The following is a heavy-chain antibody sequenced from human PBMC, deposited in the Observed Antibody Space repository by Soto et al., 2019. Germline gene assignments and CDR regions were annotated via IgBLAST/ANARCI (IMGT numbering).Heavy chain of an antibody. CDR2: TSGSGGAT. CDR1: GFTFSSYA. J-gene: IGHJ2*01. V-gene: IGHV3-23*01. D-gene: IGHD3-10*01. CDR3: AKDLGPPVRSHYPYWYFDV. Sequence: EVQLMESGGGLVQPGGSLSLSCAASGFTFSSYAMSWFAQTPGKGLEGVLGTSGSGGATYYADAVKGRLTISGDNSNNTLYLQMNSLRAEDTAVYYCAKDLGPPVRSHYPYWYFDVWGRGTLVTVSS.